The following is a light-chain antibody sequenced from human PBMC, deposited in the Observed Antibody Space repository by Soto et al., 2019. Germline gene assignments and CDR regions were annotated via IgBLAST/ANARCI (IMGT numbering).Light chain of an antibody. J-gene: IGKJ1*01. CDR2: KAS. CDR1: QSISNW. Sequence: DIQITQSPSTLSASLGDRVSITCRASQSISNWLAWYQQKPGKAPKLLIYKASSLESGVPSRFSGSGSGTEFTLTISSLQPDDFAPYYCQQSNIYPWTFGQVTKVDI. CDR3: QQSNIYPWT. V-gene: IGKV1-5*03.